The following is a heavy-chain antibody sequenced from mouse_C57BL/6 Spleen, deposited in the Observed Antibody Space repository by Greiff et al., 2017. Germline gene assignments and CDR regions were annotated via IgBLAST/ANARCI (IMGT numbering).Heavy chain of an antibody. CDR3: ARQGYSKGCAY. D-gene: IGHD2-5*01. CDR1: GFTFSSYG. J-gene: IGHJ3*01. V-gene: IGHV5-6*02. CDR2: ISSGGSYT. Sequence: EVMLVESGGDLVKPGGSLKLSCAASGFTFSSYGMSWVRQPPATRLAWVATISSGGSYTYYPDSVKGRFTISRDNAKNTLYLQMSRLKAEDTAMDYGARQGYSKGCAYWGQGTLVTVSA.